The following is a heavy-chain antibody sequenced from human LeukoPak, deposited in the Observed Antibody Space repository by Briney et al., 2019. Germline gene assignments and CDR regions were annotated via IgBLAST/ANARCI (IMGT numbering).Heavy chain of an antibody. CDR1: GGSVSSGTYY. D-gene: IGHD3-10*01. V-gene: IGHV4-61*01. Sequence: SSETLSLTCTVSGGSVSSGTYYWTWIRQPPGKGLEWIAYITYNEHTNYNPSLKSRLTISLDTSKNQFSLRLDSVTAADTAVYYCAREASLVRGIFITRYGLDVWGKGTTVTVSS. J-gene: IGHJ6*04. CDR3: AREASLVRGIFITRYGLDV. CDR2: ITYNEHT.